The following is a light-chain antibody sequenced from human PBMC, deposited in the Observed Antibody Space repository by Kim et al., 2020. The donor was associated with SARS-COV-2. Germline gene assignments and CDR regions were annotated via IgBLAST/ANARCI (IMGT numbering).Light chain of an antibody. V-gene: IGLV6-57*04. Sequence: NFMLTQPQSVSESPGKTVTISCTRSSGTIANNFVQWYQQRPGSAPTIVISEDDQRPSGVPERFSGSIDSSSSSASLTISGLKTEDEASYYCQSFDDDNWVFGGGTQLTVL. CDR1: SGTIANNF. CDR2: EDD. J-gene: IGLJ3*02. CDR3: QSFDDDNWV.